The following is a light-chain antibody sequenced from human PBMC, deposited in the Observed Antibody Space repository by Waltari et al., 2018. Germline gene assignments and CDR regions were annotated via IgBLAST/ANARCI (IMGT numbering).Light chain of an antibody. CDR2: WAS. Sequence: DAVMTQSPDSLAVSLGERPTIHCKSRQSVLKQSNNKNYLAWYQQKPGQPPKLLIYWASTREAVVPDRFSGSWSGTDYTLTVNSLQAEDVAVYYCQQDLSSPPEYAFGQETKLEI. CDR3: QQDLSSPPEYA. V-gene: IGKV4-1*01. CDR1: QSVLKQSNNKNY. J-gene: IGKJ2*01.